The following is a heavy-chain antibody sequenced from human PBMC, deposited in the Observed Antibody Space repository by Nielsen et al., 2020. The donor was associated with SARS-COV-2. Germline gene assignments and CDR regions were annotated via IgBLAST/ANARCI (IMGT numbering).Heavy chain of an antibody. J-gene: IGHJ4*02. CDR3: ARAADIVAIDY. V-gene: IGHV4-39*01. CDR1: GGSISSRSYY. Sequence: SETLSLTCTVSGGSISSRSYYWGWIRQPPGKGLEWIGSIYYSGSTYYNPSLKSRVTISVDTSKNQFSLKLSSVTAADTAVYYCARAADIVAIDYWGQGTLVTVSS. D-gene: IGHD5-12*01. CDR2: IYYSGST.